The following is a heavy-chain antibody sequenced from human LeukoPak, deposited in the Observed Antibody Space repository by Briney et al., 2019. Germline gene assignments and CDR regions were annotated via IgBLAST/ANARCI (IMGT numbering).Heavy chain of an antibody. J-gene: IGHJ4*02. D-gene: IGHD2-8*01. CDR3: AKCPPYCTNGVCYTQKYYFDY. V-gene: IGHV3-23*01. Sequence: PGGSLRLSCAASGFTFSSYAVSWGRQAAGKRLEWVSAISGSGGSTYYADSVKGRFNISRDNSKHTLYLQMNSLRAEDTAVYYCAKCPPYCTNGVCYTQKYYFDYWGQGTLVTVSS. CDR1: GFTFSSYA. CDR2: ISGSGGST.